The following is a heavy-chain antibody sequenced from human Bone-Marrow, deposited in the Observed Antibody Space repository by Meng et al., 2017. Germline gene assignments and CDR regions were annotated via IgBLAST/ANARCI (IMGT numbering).Heavy chain of an antibody. CDR1: GFSFSNYY. J-gene: IGHJ4*02. CDR3: AKYGQLLPEGH. Sequence: VQLLESGGGLVQPGGSLRLSCVASGFSFSNYYMSWVRQAPGKGLEWVSTISASDGTTYYADSVRGRFAISRDNSENTLYLQMNSLRAEDTAVYHCAKYGQLLPEGHWGQGTLVTVSS. CDR2: ISASDGTT. V-gene: IGHV3-23*01. D-gene: IGHD6-13*01.